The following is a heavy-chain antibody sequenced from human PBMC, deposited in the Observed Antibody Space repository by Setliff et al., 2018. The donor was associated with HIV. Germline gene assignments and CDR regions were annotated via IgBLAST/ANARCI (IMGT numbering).Heavy chain of an antibody. V-gene: IGHV3-15*01. D-gene: IGHD3-10*01. CDR1: EFTFSNAW. CDR2: IKSKTDGGTT. J-gene: IGHJ4*02. Sequence: PGGSLRLSCAASEFTFSNAWMSWVRQAPGKGLEWVGRIKSKTDGGTTEYPAPVKGRFTISRDDSKSIAYLQMNSLKTEDTAVYYCTRYPDNMVRGVIPFDYWGQGTLVTVSS. CDR3: TRYPDNMVRGVIPFDY.